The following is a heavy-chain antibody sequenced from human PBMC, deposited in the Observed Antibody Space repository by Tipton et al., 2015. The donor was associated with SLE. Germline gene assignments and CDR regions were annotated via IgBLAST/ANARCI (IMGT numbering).Heavy chain of an antibody. Sequence: TLSLTCTVSGGSISSYYLGWIRQPPGRGLGWIGSIYHSGGTSYNPSLKSRVTISVETSKNQFSLKLSSVTAAGTAVYYCARDGGDYGYWGQGTLVTVSS. CDR2: IYHSGGT. CDR3: ARDGGDYGY. CDR1: GGSISSYY. J-gene: IGHJ4*02. V-gene: IGHV4-38-2*02. D-gene: IGHD4-17*01.